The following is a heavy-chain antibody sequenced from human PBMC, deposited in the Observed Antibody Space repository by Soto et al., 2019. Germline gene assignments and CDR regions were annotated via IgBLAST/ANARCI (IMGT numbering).Heavy chain of an antibody. CDR1: GSTFSDYY. CDR2: ISSSGSTI. CDR3: ARDHPGPYCSSTSCPVPHDVFDI. J-gene: IGHJ3*02. D-gene: IGHD2-2*01. V-gene: IGHV3-11*01. Sequence: GGSLRLSCAASGSTFSDYYMSWIRQAPGKGLEWVSYISSSGSTIYYADSVKGRFTISRDNAKNSLYLQMNSLRAEDTAVYYCARDHPGPYCSSTSCPVPHDVFDIWGQGTMVTVSS.